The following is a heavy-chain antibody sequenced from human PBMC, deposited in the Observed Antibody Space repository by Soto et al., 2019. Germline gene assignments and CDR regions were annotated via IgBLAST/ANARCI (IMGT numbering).Heavy chain of an antibody. CDR3: ARDLPGYCSTTNCYYYFDF. CDR2: IRQDGHEK. D-gene: IGHD2-2*01. J-gene: IGHJ4*02. CDR1: GFTFTSYS. Sequence: GGSLRLSCAVSGFTFTSYSMSWVRQAPGEGLEWVANIRQDGHEKYYVDSVRGRFTISRDNAQNSLYLQMDSLGAEDTAMYYCARDLPGYCSTTNCYYYFDFWGQGTLVTVSS. V-gene: IGHV3-7*03.